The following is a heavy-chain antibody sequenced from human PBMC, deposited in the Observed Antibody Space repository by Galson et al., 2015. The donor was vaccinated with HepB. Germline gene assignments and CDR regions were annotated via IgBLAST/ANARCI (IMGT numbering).Heavy chain of an antibody. J-gene: IGHJ3*02. V-gene: IGHV6-1*01. CDR1: GDSVSSNSAA. CDR3: ARDLYDSSGYSSNLGLAQGAFDI. CDR2: TYYRSKWYN. Sequence: CAISGDSVSSNSAAWNWIRQSPSRGLEWLGRTYYRSKWYNDYAVSVKSRITINPDTSKNQFSLQLNSVTPEDTAVYYCARDLYDSSGYSSNLGLAQGAFDIWGQGTMVTVSS. D-gene: IGHD3-22*01.